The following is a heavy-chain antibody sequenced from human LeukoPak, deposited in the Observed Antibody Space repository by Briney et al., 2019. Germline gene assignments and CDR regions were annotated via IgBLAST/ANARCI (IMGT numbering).Heavy chain of an antibody. CDR1: GDSVSGNSVA. CDR2: TYYRSKWYN. V-gene: IGHV6-1*01. D-gene: IGHD6-19*01. Sequence: SQTLSLTCAISGDSVSGNSVAWNWIRQSPSRGLEWLGRTYYRSKWYNDYAVTVKGRITINPDTSKNRFSLQLNSVTPEDTAVYYCGRSGGEQWLGNWSDPWGQGTLVTVSS. CDR3: GRSGGEQWLGNWSDP. J-gene: IGHJ5*02.